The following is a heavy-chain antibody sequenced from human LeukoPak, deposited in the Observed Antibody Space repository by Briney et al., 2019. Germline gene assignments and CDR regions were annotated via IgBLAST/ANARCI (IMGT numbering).Heavy chain of an antibody. D-gene: IGHD7-27*01. J-gene: IGHJ4*02. Sequence: SQTLSLTCAVSGDSVSNNIATWNWVRQSPSRGLEWLGRTYYRSRWGNDYAISVKGRITINPDTSRNQFSLQLNSVTPEDTAVYYCETFITGGDYWGQGTLVTVSS. CDR3: ETFITGGDY. V-gene: IGHV6-1*01. CDR1: GDSVSNNIAT. CDR2: TYYRSRWGN.